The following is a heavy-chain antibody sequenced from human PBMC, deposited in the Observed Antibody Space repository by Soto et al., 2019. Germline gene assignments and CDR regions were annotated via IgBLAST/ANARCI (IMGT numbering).Heavy chain of an antibody. CDR2: ISYDGSNK. J-gene: IGHJ3*02. D-gene: IGHD4-17*01. CDR1: GFTFSNYA. CDR3: ARDLATTVVTPGI. V-gene: IGHV3-30-3*01. Sequence: QVQLVESGGGVVQPGRSLRLSCAASGFTFSNYAMHWVRQAPGKGLEWVAVISYDGSNKYYADSVKGRFTISRDNSKNTLYLQMNSLRAEDTAVYYCARDLATTVVTPGIWGQGTMVTVSS.